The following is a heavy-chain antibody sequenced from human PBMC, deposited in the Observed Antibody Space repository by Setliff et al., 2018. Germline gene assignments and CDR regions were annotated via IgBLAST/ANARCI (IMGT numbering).Heavy chain of an antibody. J-gene: IGHJ4*02. CDR1: GGSISSSSHY. CDR3: ARDMGQPYYFES. D-gene: IGHD1-1*01. V-gene: IGHV4-39*07. CDR2: IYYTGST. Sequence: SETLSLTCTVSGGSISSSSHYWGWSRQPPGQGLEWIGSIYYTGSTYYNPSLKSRVTMSVDTSKRQFSLKLGSATAADTAVYYCARDMGQPYYFESWGLGTLVTVSS.